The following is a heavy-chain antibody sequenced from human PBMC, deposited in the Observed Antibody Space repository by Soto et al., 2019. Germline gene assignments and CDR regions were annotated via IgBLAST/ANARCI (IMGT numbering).Heavy chain of an antibody. CDR1: GFTFDDYA. CDR3: AKDSGLVLSFYFAY. Sequence: EVQLVESGGGLVQPGRSLRLSCAASGFTFDDYAMHWVRQAPGKGLEWVSGISWNSGSIGYADSVKGRFTISRDNAKNSLYLQMNSLRAEDTALYYCAKDSGLVLSFYFAYWGQGTLVTVSS. D-gene: IGHD6-19*01. J-gene: IGHJ4*02. V-gene: IGHV3-9*01. CDR2: ISWNSGSI.